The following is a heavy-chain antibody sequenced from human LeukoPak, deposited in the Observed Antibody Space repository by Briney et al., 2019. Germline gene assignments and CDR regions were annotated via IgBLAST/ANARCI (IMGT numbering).Heavy chain of an antibody. V-gene: IGHV4-39*07. CDR3: ARDIQQLAWFDP. J-gene: IGHJ5*02. CDR1: GGSISSSSYY. CDR2: IYYSGST. Sequence: PSETLSLTCTVSGGSISSSSYYWGWIRQPPGKGLEWIGSIYYSGSTYYNPSLKSRVTISVDTSKNQFSLKLSSVTAADTAVYYCARDIQQLAWFDPWGQGTLVTVSS. D-gene: IGHD6-6*01.